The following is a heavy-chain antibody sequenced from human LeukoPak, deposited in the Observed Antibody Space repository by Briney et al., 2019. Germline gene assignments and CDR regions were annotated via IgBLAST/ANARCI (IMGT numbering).Heavy chain of an antibody. D-gene: IGHD6-13*01. CDR3: VIAATTEYFQH. J-gene: IGHJ1*01. CDR1: GGSFSGYY. CDR2: INHSGST. Sequence: SETLSLTCAVYGGSFSGYYWSWIRQPPGKGLEWIGEINHSGSTNYNPSLKSRVTISVDTSKNQFSLKLSSVTAADTAVYYRVIAATTEYFQHWGQGTLVTVSS. V-gene: IGHV4-34*01.